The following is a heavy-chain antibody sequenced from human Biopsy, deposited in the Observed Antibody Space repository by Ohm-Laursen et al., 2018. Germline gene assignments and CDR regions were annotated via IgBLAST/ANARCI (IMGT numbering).Heavy chain of an antibody. J-gene: IGHJ4*02. CDR2: IIPILRTT. CDR3: AREAIGYQLPCDD. CDR1: TGTFNSYG. Sequence: GASVKVSCKAPTGTFNSYGIIWVRQAPGQGLEWMGRIIPILRTTTYAPKFQGRVTFTADKSSSTAYLELSSLTSEDTAMFYCAREAIGYQLPCDDWGQGTLVIVSS. V-gene: IGHV1-69*04. D-gene: IGHD2-15*01.